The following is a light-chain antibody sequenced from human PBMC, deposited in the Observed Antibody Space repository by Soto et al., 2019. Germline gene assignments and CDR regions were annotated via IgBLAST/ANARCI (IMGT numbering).Light chain of an antibody. CDR1: QSVSGK. J-gene: IGKJ1*01. CDR2: GSY. V-gene: IGKV3-15*01. CDR3: KQYDNWPPWR. Sequence: EIVMTQSPATLSASPGERATLSCRASQSVSGKLAWYQQKPGQAPRLLIYGSYTRATGVPARFSGSGSETEFTLTISGLQLEDFSVYYCKQYDNWPPWRFGRGTKVHIK.